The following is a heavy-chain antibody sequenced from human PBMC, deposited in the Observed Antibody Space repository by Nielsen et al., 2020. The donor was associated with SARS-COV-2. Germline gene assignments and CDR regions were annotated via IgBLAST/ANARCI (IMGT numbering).Heavy chain of an antibody. V-gene: IGHV3-30*18. D-gene: IGHD3-9*01. CDR3: AKDQAYYDILTGYTRGQHNYYYYGMDV. J-gene: IGHJ6*02. Sequence: GESLKISCAASGFTFSSYGMHWVRQAPGKGLEWVAVISYDGSNKYYADSVKGRFTISRDNSKNTLYLQMNSLRAEDTAVYYCAKDQAYYDILTGYTRGQHNYYYYGMDVWGQGTTVTVSS. CDR1: GFTFSSYG. CDR2: ISYDGSNK.